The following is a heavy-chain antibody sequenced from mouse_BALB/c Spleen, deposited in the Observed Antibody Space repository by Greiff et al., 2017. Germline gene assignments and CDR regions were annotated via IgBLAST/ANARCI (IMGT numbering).Heavy chain of an antibody. Sequence: QVQLKQPGAELVKPGAPVKLSCKASGYTFTSYWMNWVKQRPGRGLEWIGRIDPSDSETHYNQKFKDKATLTVDKSSSTAYIQLSSLTSEDSAVYYCARGLDSSGYWFAYWGQGTLVTVSA. CDR2: IDPSDSET. J-gene: IGHJ3*01. CDR3: ARGLDSSGYWFAY. D-gene: IGHD3-2*01. CDR1: GYTFTSYW. V-gene: IGHV1-69*02.